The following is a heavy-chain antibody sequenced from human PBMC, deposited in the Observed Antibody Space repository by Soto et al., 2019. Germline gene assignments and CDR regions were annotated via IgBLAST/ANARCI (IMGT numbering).Heavy chain of an antibody. Sequence: GGSLRLSCAASGFTFSSYAMHWVRQAPGKWLEWVAVISYDGSNKYYADSVKGRFTISRDNSKNTLYLQMNSLRAEDTAVYYCARGGGRDGYNYWLVGGDWFDPXGQGTRVTVS. CDR1: GFTFSSYA. D-gene: IGHD5-12*01. V-gene: IGHV3-30-3*01. J-gene: IGHJ5*02. CDR2: ISYDGSNK. CDR3: ARGGGRDGYNYWLVGGDWFDP.